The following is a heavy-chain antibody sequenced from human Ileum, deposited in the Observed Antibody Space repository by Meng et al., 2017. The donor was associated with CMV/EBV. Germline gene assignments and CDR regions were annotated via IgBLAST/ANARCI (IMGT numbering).Heavy chain of an antibody. CDR2: ISAYNGNT. V-gene: IGHV1-18*01. CDR1: GYTFTSYG. CDR3: ASNLMSPAATFFDY. J-gene: IGHJ4*02. D-gene: IGHD2-2*01. Sequence: ASGYTFTSYGISWVRQAPGQGLAWMGWISAYNGNTNYAQKLQGRVTMTTDTSTSTAYMELRSLRSDDTAVYYCASNLMSPAATFFDYWGQGTLVTVSS.